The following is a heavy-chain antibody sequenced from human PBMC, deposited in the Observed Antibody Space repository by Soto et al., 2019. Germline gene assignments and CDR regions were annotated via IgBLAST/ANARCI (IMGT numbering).Heavy chain of an antibody. CDR1: GFTFSRYW. D-gene: IGHD3-22*01. J-gene: IGHJ6*02. V-gene: IGHV3-7*01. CDR2: IKQDGSEK. CDR3: ARYYYDSSGYYPLYYYYGMAV. Sequence: GSLRLSCAASGFTFSRYWMSWVRQAPGKGLEWVANIKQDGSEKYYVDSVKGRFTISRDNAKNSLYLQMNSLRAEDTAVYYCARYYYDSSGYYPLYYYYGMAVWGQGTTVTVSS.